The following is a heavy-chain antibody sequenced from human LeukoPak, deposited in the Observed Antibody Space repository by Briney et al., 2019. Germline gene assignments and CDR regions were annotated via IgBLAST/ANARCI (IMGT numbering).Heavy chain of an antibody. CDR2: ISSSSSYI. CDR1: GFTFSSYS. D-gene: IGHD6-13*01. Sequence: AGGSLRLSCAASGFTFSSYSMNWVRQAPGKGLEWVSSISSSSSYIYYADSVKGRFTISRDNAKNSLYLQMNSLRAEDTAVYYCAREGIAAAGTYYYYGMDVWGKGPRSPSPQ. CDR3: AREGIAAAGTYYYYGMDV. J-gene: IGHJ6*04. V-gene: IGHV3-21*01.